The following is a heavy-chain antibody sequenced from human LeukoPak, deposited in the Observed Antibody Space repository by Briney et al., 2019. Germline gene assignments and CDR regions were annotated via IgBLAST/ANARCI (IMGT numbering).Heavy chain of an antibody. D-gene: IGHD2-8*01. CDR1: GFTFADYA. J-gene: IGHJ4*02. CDR2: IRSKTYGGTT. CDR3: TPNPMVPFHY. V-gene: IGHV3-49*04. Sequence: GGSLRLSCTASGFTFADYAMTWVRQAPGKGLEWLGFIRSKTYGGTTEFAASVKGRFTISRDDSKSIAYLQMNSLNTDDTGVYYCTPNPMVPFHYWGQGTLVTVPS.